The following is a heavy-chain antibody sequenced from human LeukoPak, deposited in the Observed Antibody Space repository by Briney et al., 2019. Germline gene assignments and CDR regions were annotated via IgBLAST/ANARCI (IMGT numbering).Heavy chain of an antibody. Sequence: PGGSLRLSCAASGFSFNAHSMSWVRQAPGKGLEWVSAISGSGGSTYYADSVKGRFTISRDNSKNTLYLQMNSLRAEDTAVYYCAKDSGGGGDLDAFDIWGQGTMVTVSS. CDR2: ISGSGGST. V-gene: IGHV3-23*01. D-gene: IGHD2-21*01. CDR1: GFSFNAHS. J-gene: IGHJ3*02. CDR3: AKDSGGGGDLDAFDI.